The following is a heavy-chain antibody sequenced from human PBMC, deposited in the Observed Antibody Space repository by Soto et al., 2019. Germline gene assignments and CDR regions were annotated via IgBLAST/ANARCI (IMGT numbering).Heavy chain of an antibody. CDR1: GGSISSGAHF. J-gene: IGHJ6*02. CDR2: IYYSGTT. Sequence: QVQLQESGPGLVRPSQTLSLTCTVSGGSISSGAHFCTWIRQHSGKGLEWIGYIYYSGTTYYNPYLKSRVTISVDTSKNQLSLKLSSVTAADTAVYYCAIGSPYHGLDVWGQGTTVIVSS. V-gene: IGHV4-31*03. CDR3: AIGSPYHGLDV. D-gene: IGHD2-15*01.